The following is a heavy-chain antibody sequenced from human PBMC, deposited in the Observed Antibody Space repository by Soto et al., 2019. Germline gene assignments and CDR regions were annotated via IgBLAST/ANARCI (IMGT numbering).Heavy chain of an antibody. CDR1: GFTFSSYG. Sequence: GGSLRLSCAASGFTFSSYGMHWVRQAPGKGLEWVAVIWYDGSNKYYADSVKGRFTISRDNSKNTLYLQMNSLRAEDTAVYYCARERSSGWAVTTALDYWGQGTLVTVSS. CDR3: ARERSSGWAVTTALDY. J-gene: IGHJ4*02. D-gene: IGHD6-19*01. V-gene: IGHV3-33*01. CDR2: IWYDGSNK.